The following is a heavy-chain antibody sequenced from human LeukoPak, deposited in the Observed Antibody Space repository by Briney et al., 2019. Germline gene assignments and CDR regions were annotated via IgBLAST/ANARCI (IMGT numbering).Heavy chain of an antibody. Sequence: GALRLSCAASGFTFSASTMHWVRQASGKGLEWVGRIRSKPNSYATAYAASVKGRFTISRDDSKNTAYLQMNSLETEDTAVYYCTTVDTIMVWGQGTLVTVSS. CDR2: IRSKPNSYAT. J-gene: IGHJ4*02. V-gene: IGHV3-73*01. D-gene: IGHD5-18*01. CDR3: TTVDTIMV. CDR1: GFTFSAST.